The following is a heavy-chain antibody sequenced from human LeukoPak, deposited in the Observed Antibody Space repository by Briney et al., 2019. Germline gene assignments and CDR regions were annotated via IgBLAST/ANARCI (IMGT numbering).Heavy chain of an antibody. CDR3: ARVPDSTDSFDY. D-gene: IGHD5/OR15-5a*01. CDR2: TRNKANSYTT. V-gene: IGHV3-72*01. CDR1: GFTFNDHY. Sequence: GGSLRLSCAASGFTFNDHYMDWVRQAPGKVLEWVGRTRNKANSYTTEYAASVKGRFTISRDDSKNSLYLQMNSLKTEDTAVYYCARVPDSTDSFDYWGQGTLVTVSS. J-gene: IGHJ4*02.